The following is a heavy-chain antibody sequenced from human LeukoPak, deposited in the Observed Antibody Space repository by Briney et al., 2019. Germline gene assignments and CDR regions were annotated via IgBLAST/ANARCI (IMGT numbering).Heavy chain of an antibody. CDR1: GFSFSSYA. V-gene: IGHV3-23*01. CDR2: ITGSGVSP. J-gene: IGHJ4*03. CDR3: AKLTTPGVTDY. D-gene: IGHD1-1*01. Sequence: GGSLRLSCAASGFSFSSYAMTWVRQAPGKGLEWVSGITGSGVSPYYADSVKGRFTMSRDNSKNTLFLQMNSLRAEDTAIYYCAKLTTPGVTDYWGQGTTVTVSS.